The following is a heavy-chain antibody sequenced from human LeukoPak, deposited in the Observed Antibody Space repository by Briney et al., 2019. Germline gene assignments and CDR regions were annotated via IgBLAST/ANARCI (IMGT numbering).Heavy chain of an antibody. CDR1: GYSISSGYY. J-gene: IGHJ1*01. D-gene: IGHD4-17*01. V-gene: IGHV4-61*02. CDR2: IYTSGST. CDR3: ARGDNDYGDYEYFQH. Sequence: SETLSLTCTVSGYSISSGYYWSWIRQPAGKGLEWIGRIYTSGSTNYNPSLKSRVTISVDTSKNQFSLKLSSVTAADTAVYYCARGDNDYGDYEYFQHWGQGTLVTVSS.